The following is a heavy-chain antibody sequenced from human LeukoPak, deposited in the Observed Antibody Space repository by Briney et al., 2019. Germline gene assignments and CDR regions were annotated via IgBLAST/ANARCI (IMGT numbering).Heavy chain of an antibody. Sequence: SETLSLTCTVSGGSVSSGSYYWSWIRQPPGKGLEWIGSIYYNGGTYYNPSLKSRVTISVDTSKNQFSLKLRSVTAADTAVYYCARLPRSDIAVAGPIDYWGQGTLVTVSS. CDR2: IYYNGGT. CDR3: ARLPRSDIAVAGPIDY. J-gene: IGHJ4*02. V-gene: IGHV4-39*01. CDR1: GGSVSSGSYY. D-gene: IGHD6-19*01.